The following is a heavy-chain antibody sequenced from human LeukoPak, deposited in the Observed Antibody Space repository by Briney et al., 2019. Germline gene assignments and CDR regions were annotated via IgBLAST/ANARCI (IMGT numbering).Heavy chain of an antibody. D-gene: IGHD6-19*01. J-gene: IGHJ4*02. CDR1: GYTFTGYY. Sequence: ASVKVSCKASGYTFTGYYMHWVRQAPGQGLEWMGWINPNSGGTYYAQRFQGRVTMTRDTSISTAYMELSSLRSDDTAIYYCARRPHSSGWSSSITLFEHWGQGTLVTVSS. CDR2: INPNSGGT. CDR3: ARRPHSSGWSSSITLFEH. V-gene: IGHV1-2*02.